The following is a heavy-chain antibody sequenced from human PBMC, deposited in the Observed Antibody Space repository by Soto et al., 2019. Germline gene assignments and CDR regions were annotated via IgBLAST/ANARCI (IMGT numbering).Heavy chain of an antibody. D-gene: IGHD6-13*01. J-gene: IGHJ4*02. CDR3: AREIATTGEYYFDY. CDR1: GFTFSSYW. Sequence: PGGSLRLSCAASGFTFSSYWVHWVRQAPGKGLVWVSRINRDGSSINYADSARGRVTISRDNAKNTLYLQVNGLRAEDTAVYYCAREIATTGEYYFDYWGQGILVTVSS. CDR2: INRDGSSI. V-gene: IGHV3-74*01.